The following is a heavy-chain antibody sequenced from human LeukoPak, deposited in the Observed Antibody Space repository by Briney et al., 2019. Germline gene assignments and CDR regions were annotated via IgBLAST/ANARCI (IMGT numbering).Heavy chain of an antibody. V-gene: IGHV1-2*02. J-gene: IGHJ4*02. Sequence: ASVKVSCKSSGYTFNGYYMHWVRQAPGQGLEWMGWINPNNGGTKYAQNFQGRVTMTRDTSISTAYMELDRLRFDDTAVYYCARQVTTLDFGYWLLDYWGQGTLVTVSS. D-gene: IGHD3-10*01. CDR3: ARQVTTLDFGYWLLDY. CDR1: GYTFNGYY. CDR2: INPNNGGT.